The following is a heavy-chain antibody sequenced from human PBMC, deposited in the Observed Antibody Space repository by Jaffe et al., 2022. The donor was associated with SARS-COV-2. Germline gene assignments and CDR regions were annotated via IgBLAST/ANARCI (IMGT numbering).Heavy chain of an antibody. CDR1: GGSISSGSYY. Sequence: QVQLQESGPGLVKPSQTLSLTCTVSGGSISSGSYYWSWIRQPAGKGLEWIGRIYTSGSTNYNPSLKSRVTISVDTSKNQFSLKLSSVTAADTAVYYCARVGRYYDSSGYFDYWGQGTLVTVSS. D-gene: IGHD3-22*01. CDR2: IYTSGST. J-gene: IGHJ4*02. CDR3: ARVGRYYDSSGYFDY. V-gene: IGHV4-61*02.